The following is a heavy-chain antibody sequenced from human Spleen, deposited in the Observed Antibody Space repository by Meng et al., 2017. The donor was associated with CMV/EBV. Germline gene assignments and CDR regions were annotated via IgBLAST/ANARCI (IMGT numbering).Heavy chain of an antibody. V-gene: IGHV3-53*01. Sequence: GESLKISCAASGFTFSSYSMNWVRQAPGKGLEWVSVIYSGGSTYYADSVKGRFTISRDNSKNTLYLQMNSLRAEDTAAYYCARDRGGYYHGMDVWGQGTTVTVSS. J-gene: IGHJ6*02. D-gene: IGHD3-16*01. CDR3: ARDRGGYYHGMDV. CDR1: GFTFSSYS. CDR2: IYSGGST.